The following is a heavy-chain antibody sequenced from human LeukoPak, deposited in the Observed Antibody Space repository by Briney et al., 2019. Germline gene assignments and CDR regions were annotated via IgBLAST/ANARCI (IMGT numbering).Heavy chain of an antibody. Sequence: PGGSLRLSCAASGFTFSSYWMHWVRQAPGKGLMWVSRINNDGSATTYADSVKGRFTISRDNSKNTLYLQMNSLRAEDTAVYYCAKDLWGAAADESDYWGQGTLVTVSS. V-gene: IGHV3-74*01. CDR3: AKDLWGAAADESDY. CDR2: INNDGSAT. CDR1: GFTFSSYW. J-gene: IGHJ4*02. D-gene: IGHD6-13*01.